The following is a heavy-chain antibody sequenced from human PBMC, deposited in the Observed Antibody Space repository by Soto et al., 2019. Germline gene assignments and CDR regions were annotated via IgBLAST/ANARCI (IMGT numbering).Heavy chain of an antibody. CDR2: VYYSGST. J-gene: IGHJ6*02. CDR3: ARDRLEGYSYGYIYYYGMDV. V-gene: IGHV4-59*01. D-gene: IGHD5-18*01. Sequence: SETLSLTCTVSGDSISTFYWGWMRQSPGKELEWIGYVYYSGSTNYNPSLKSRVTISVDTSKNQFSLKLSSVTAADTAVYYRARDRLEGYSYGYIYYYGMDVWGQGTTVTVSS. CDR1: GDSISTFY.